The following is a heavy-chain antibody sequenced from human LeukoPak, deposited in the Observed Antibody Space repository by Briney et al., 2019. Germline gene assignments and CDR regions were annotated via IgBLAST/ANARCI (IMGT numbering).Heavy chain of an antibody. Sequence: GESLKISCKGSGYSFTRYWIGWVRQMPGKGPEWMGIIYPGDSDTRYSPSFQGQVTISADKSISTAYLQWSSLKASDTAMYYCAPSFLGSGGYFDYWGQGTLVTVSS. V-gene: IGHV5-51*01. CDR2: IYPGDSDT. CDR3: APSFLGSGGYFDY. J-gene: IGHJ4*02. CDR1: GYSFTRYW. D-gene: IGHD3-10*01.